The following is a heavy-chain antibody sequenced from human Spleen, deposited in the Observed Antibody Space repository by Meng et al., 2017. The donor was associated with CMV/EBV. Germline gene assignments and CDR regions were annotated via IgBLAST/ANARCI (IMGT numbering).Heavy chain of an antibody. Sequence: GGSLRLSCAASTFTFSSFWMSWVRQAPGKGLEWVSYISSSGTTIHYADSVKGRFIISRDDAKNSVYLQMNSLRAEDTAVYYCARSRGGSTSCPQCWFDPWGQGTLVTVSS. CDR1: TFTFSSFW. CDR2: ISSSGTTI. V-gene: IGHV3-48*04. D-gene: IGHD2-2*01. CDR3: ARSRGGSTSCPQCWFDP. J-gene: IGHJ5*02.